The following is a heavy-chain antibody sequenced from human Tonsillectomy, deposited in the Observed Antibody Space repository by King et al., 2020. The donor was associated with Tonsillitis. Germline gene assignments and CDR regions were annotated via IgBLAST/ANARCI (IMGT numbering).Heavy chain of an antibody. D-gene: IGHD6-6*01. CDR1: GFTFSHHA. Sequence: QLVQSGGGVVQPGGSLRLSCAASGFTFSHHALHWVRQAPGKGLEWVTYIRFDGSNEYYVDSVKGRFTISRDNSRNTLYLQMNSLRTEDTAVYYCAIFGIIAGRRDYGGQGTLVSVSA. V-gene: IGHV3-30*02. J-gene: IGHJ4*02. CDR2: IRFDGSNE. CDR3: AIFGIIAGRRDY.